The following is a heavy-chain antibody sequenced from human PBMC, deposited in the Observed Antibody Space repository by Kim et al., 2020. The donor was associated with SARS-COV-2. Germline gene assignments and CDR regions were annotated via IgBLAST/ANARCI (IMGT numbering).Heavy chain of an antibody. CDR1: GGSISSSSYY. V-gene: IGHV4-39*01. J-gene: IGHJ6*02. CDR2: IYYSGST. CDR3: ARQGTEMALSRRAQQYYYYGMDV. Sequence: SETLSLTCTVSGGSISSSSYYWGWIRQPPGKGLEWIGSIYYSGSTYYNPSLKSRVTISVDTSKNQFSLKLSSVTAADTAVYYCARQGTEMALSRRAQQYYYYGMDVWGQGTTVTVSS. D-gene: IGHD1-1*01.